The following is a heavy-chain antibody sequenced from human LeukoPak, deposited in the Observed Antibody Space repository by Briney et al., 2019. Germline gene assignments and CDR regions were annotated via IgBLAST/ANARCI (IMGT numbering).Heavy chain of an antibody. V-gene: IGHV3-53*01. CDR3: VREWAKQRQRRDD. CDR2: IYAGGTT. D-gene: IGHD1-26*01. Sequence: GGSLRLSCVASGFSVSSNFISWVRQAPGRGLEWGSEIYAGGTTHYIDKVKGRFTISRYNSKNTVFLQINSLRGDDTAVYYCVREWAKQRQRRDDWGQGTLVTVSS. CDR1: GFSVSSNF. J-gene: IGHJ4*02.